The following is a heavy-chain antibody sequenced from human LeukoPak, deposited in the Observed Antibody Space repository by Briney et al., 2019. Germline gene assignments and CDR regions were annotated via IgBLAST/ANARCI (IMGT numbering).Heavy chain of an antibody. J-gene: IGHJ3*02. CDR1: GYTLTELS. Sequence: GASVKVSCKVSGYTLTELSMHWVRQAPGKGLEWMGGFDPEDGETIYAQKFQGRVIMTEDTSTDTAYMEVSSLRSEDTAVYYCATGHSGWSDDFDIWDQGTLVTVSS. V-gene: IGHV1-24*01. CDR2: FDPEDGET. D-gene: IGHD6-19*01. CDR3: ATGHSGWSDDFDI.